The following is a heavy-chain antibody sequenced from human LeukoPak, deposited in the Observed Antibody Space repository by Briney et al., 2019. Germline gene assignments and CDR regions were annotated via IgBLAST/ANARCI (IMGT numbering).Heavy chain of an antibody. CDR2: VSYDGRTK. V-gene: IGHV3-30*18. Sequence: GGSLRLSCAASGFTFSNYGMHWVRQAPGKGLEWVAVVSYDGRTKYYADSVKGRFTIPRDNSKNTLFLQMNSLRTEDTAMYYCAKGSNSNYGGLFDYWGQGTLVTVSS. J-gene: IGHJ4*02. CDR3: AKGSNSNYGGLFDY. CDR1: GFTFSNYG. D-gene: IGHD1-7*01.